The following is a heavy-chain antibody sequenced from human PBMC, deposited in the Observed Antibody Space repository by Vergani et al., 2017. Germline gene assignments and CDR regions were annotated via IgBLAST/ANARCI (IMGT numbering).Heavy chain of an antibody. D-gene: IGHD3-9*01. CDR2: ISGSGGST. Sequence: VQLVESGGGLVKPGGSLRLSCAASGFTFSDYYMSWIRQAPGKGLEWVSAISGSGGSTYYADSVKGRFTISRDNSKNTLYLQMNSLRAEDTAVYYCAKGLYDILTGYCFDYWGQGTLVTVSS. CDR1: GFTFSDYY. J-gene: IGHJ4*02. V-gene: IGHV3-23*04. CDR3: AKGLYDILTGYCFDY.